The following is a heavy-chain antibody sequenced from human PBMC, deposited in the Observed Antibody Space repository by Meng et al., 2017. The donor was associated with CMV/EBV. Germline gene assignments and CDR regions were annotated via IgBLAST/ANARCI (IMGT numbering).Heavy chain of an antibody. D-gene: IGHD2-2*01. CDR1: GGSISRGDYY. CDR2: IYYSGST. J-gene: IGHJ4*02. CDR3: ARVGRTSCYDY. V-gene: IGHV4-30-4*08. Sequence: HVQWQEAGQGLVKLSQTLSLTCTVSGGSISRGDYYWSWIRQPPGKGLEWIGYIYYSGSTYYNPSLKSRVTISVDTSKNQFSLKLSSVTAADTAVYYCARVGRTSCYDYWGQGTLVTVSS.